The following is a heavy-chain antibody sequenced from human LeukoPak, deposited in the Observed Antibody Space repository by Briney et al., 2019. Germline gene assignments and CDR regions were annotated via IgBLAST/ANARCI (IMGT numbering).Heavy chain of an antibody. D-gene: IGHD2-2*01. CDR1: GGSIISGSYY. CDR2: INHSGST. V-gene: IGHV4-39*07. Sequence: PSETLSLTCTVSGGSIISGSYYWSWIRQPPGKGLEWIGEINHSGSTNYNPSLKSRVTISVDTSKNQFSLKLSSVTAADTAVYYCAGVPAASYWFDPWGQGTLVTVSS. CDR3: AGVPAASYWFDP. J-gene: IGHJ5*02.